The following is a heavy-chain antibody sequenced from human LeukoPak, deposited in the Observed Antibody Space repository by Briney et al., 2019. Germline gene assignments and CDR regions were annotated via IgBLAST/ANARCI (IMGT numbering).Heavy chain of an antibody. CDR1: GFTFSSYS. CDR2: ISSSSSYI. Sequence: PGGSLRLSCAASGFTFSSYSMNWVRQAPGKGLEWVSSISSSSSYIYYAGSVKGRFTISRDNAKNSLYLQMNSLRAEDTAVYYCARGPHYYDSSGPDYWGQGTLVTVSS. D-gene: IGHD3-22*01. J-gene: IGHJ4*02. V-gene: IGHV3-21*01. CDR3: ARGPHYYDSSGPDY.